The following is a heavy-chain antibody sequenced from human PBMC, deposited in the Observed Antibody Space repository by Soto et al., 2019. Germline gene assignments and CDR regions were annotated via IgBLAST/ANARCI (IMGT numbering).Heavy chain of an antibody. V-gene: IGHV4-4*02. CDR3: ARVRAWSRYRHFAY. D-gene: IGHD3-3*01. Sequence: SETLSLTCAVSSGSISSSDWWSWVRQPPGKGLEWIGEIYHSGSTNYNPSLKSRVIISVDKSKNQFSLKLSSVTAADTAVYYCARVRAWSRYRHFAYWGQGTQVTVYS. CDR1: SGSISSSDW. CDR2: IYHSGST. J-gene: IGHJ4*02.